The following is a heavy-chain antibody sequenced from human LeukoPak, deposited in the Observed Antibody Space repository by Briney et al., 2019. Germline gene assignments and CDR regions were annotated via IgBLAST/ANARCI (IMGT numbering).Heavy chain of an antibody. D-gene: IGHD3-10*01. Sequence: SETLSLTCTVSGGSISSYYWSWIRQPPGKGLEWIGYIYYSGSTNYNPSLKSRVTISVDTSKNQFSLKLSSVTAADTAVYYCARDLRSGGWFGENYYYYYYMDVWGKGTTVTISS. CDR3: ARDLRSGGWFGENYYYYYYMDV. V-gene: IGHV4-59*01. CDR2: IYYSGST. J-gene: IGHJ6*03. CDR1: GGSISSYY.